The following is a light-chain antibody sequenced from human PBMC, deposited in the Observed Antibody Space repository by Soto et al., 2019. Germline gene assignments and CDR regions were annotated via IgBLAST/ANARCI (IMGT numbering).Light chain of an antibody. Sequence: EIVMTQSPATLSVSPGERATLSCGASQGVSSNLAWYQQKPGQAPRLLIHDASTRATGTPARFSGSGSGTEFTLTISSLQSEDSAVYYCQQYNNWRTFGQGTKVEIK. J-gene: IGKJ1*01. CDR3: QQYNNWRT. CDR1: QGVSSN. V-gene: IGKV3-15*01. CDR2: DAS.